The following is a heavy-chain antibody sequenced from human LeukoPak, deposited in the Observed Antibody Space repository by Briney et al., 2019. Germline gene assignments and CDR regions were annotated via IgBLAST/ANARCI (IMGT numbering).Heavy chain of an antibody. CDR2: ISGSGGST. D-gene: IGHD3-16*01. CDR3: ARDRGEFDP. J-gene: IGHJ5*02. CDR1: GFTFSSYA. V-gene: IGHV3-23*01. Sequence: GGSLRLSCAASGFTFSSYAMNWVRQAPGMGLEWVSAISGSGGSTYYADSVKGRFTFSRDNSKNTLYLQMNSLRAEDTAVYYCARDRGEFDPWGQGTLVTVSS.